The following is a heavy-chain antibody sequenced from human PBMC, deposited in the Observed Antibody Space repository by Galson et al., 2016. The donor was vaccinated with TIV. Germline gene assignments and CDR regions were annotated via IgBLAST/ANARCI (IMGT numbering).Heavy chain of an antibody. CDR2: SYYSEII. Sequence: TLSLTCIVSGGSLNSGVYYWTWIRQPPGKGLDRSGSSYYSEIIYYNPSLKSQVITSEDTSKNQFTLMVSSVTAAYTAVYYCATGLRGSSPDANNWFDPWGQGTLVTVSS. J-gene: IGHJ5*02. CDR3: ATGLRGSSPDANNWFDP. CDR1: GGSLNSGVYY. V-gene: IGHV4-30-4*08. D-gene: IGHD3-16*01.